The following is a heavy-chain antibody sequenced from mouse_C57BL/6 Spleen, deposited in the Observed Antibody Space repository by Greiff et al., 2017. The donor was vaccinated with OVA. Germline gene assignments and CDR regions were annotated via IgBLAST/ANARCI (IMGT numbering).Heavy chain of an antibody. CDR2: IGYDGSN. J-gene: IGHJ2*01. V-gene: IGHV3-6*01. D-gene: IGHD1-1*01. Sequence: EVQLQQSGPGLVKPSQSLSLTCSVTGYSITSGYYWNWIRQFPGNKLEWMGYIGYDGSNNYNPSLKNRISITRDTSKNQFFLKLNSVTTEDTATYYCARDTTDYYFEYWGQGTTLTVSS. CDR3: ARDTTDYYFEY. CDR1: GYSITSGYY.